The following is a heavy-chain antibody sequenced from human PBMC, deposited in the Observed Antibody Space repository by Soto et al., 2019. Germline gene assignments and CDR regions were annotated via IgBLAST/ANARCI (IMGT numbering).Heavy chain of an antibody. V-gene: IGHV1-69*02. D-gene: IGHD6-13*01. CDR3: ARSASGSSWYFGAFDI. J-gene: IGHJ3*02. Sequence: SVKVSCKASGGTFSSYTISWVRQAPGQGLEWMGRIIPILGIANYAQKFQGRVTITADKSTSTAYMELSSLRSEDTALYYCARSASGSSWYFGAFDIWGQGTMVTVSS. CDR2: IIPILGIA. CDR1: GGTFSSYT.